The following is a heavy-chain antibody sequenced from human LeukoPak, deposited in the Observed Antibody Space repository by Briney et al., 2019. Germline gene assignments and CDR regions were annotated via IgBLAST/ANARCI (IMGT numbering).Heavy chain of an antibody. J-gene: IGHJ4*02. Sequence: ASVKVSCKASGYTFTDYYMHWVRQAPGQGLEWMGWISAYNGNTNYAQKLQGRVTMTTDTSTSTAYMELRSLRSDDTAVYYCARDLGSVAPSYFDYWGQGTLVTVSS. D-gene: IGHD5-12*01. CDR1: GYTFTDYY. V-gene: IGHV1-18*04. CDR3: ARDLGSVAPSYFDY. CDR2: ISAYNGNT.